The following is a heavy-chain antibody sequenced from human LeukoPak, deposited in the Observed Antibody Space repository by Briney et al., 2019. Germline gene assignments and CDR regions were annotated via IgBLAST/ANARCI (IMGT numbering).Heavy chain of an antibody. CDR2: IWYDGSNK. CDR3: ARDAPVTTSGESGMDV. Sequence: GGSLRLSCAASGFTFSSYGMHWVRQAPGKGLEWVAVIWYDGSNKYYADSVKGRFTIYRDNSKNRLYLQMNSLRAEDTAVYYCARDAPVTTSGESGMDVWGQGTTVTVSS. D-gene: IGHD4-17*01. J-gene: IGHJ6*02. CDR1: GFTFSSYG. V-gene: IGHV3-33*01.